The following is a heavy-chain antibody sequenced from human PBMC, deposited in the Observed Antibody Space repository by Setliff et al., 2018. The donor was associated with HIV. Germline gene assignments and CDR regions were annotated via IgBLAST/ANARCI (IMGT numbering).Heavy chain of an antibody. CDR3: ARAINEIAVAGTGDGFDI. V-gene: IGHV1-69*13. J-gene: IGHJ3*02. CDR2: IIPMFGTS. CDR1: GGTFSSHA. D-gene: IGHD6-19*01. Sequence: ASVKVSCKASGGTFSSHAVTWVRQAPGQGLEWMGGIIPMFGTSNYAQKFQGRVSITADESTSTAYMELSSLRSEDTAVYFCARAINEIAVAGTGDGFDIWGQGTMVTVSS.